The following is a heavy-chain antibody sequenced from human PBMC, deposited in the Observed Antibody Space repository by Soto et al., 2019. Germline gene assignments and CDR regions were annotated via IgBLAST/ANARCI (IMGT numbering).Heavy chain of an antibody. Sequence: GGSLRLSCVTSGFTVSSNYMSWVRQAPGKGLEWVSVIFSGGTTSYADSVKGRFFISRDNSKNTLYLQMNSLRAEDTAVYYCASQVTGSFLEYWGQGTLVTAPQ. J-gene: IGHJ4*01. D-gene: IGHD1-1*01. CDR3: ASQVTGSFLEY. CDR1: GFTVSSNY. CDR2: IFSGGTT. V-gene: IGHV3-66*04.